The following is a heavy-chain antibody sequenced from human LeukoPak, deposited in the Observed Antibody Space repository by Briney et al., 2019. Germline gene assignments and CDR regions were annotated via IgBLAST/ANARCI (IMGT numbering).Heavy chain of an antibody. Sequence: PSETLSLTCTVSGGSISGYYWSWLRQPPGKGLEWIGYIYYRGFTNYNPSLKSRLTVSVDTSKNQVSLKLKSVTAGDTAVYYCARYDSKVEPPTAFDVWGQGTMVTVSS. D-gene: IGHD2-21*02. CDR2: IYYRGFT. CDR3: ARYDSKVEPPTAFDV. CDR1: GGSISGYY. J-gene: IGHJ3*01. V-gene: IGHV4-59*01.